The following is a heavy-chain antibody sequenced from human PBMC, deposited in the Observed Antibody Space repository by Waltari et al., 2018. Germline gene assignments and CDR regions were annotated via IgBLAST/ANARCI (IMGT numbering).Heavy chain of an antibody. Sequence: QVQLVESGGGVVQPGRSLRLSCAASGFTFSSYGMHWVRQAPGKGLEWVAVIWYDGSNKYYADSVKGRFTISRDKSKNTLYLQMNSLRAEDTAMYYCAKGSLWQQLDEYFQHWGQGTLVTVSS. J-gene: IGHJ1*01. CDR1: GFTFSSYG. V-gene: IGHV3-30*18. D-gene: IGHD6-13*01. CDR3: AKGSLWQQLDEYFQH. CDR2: IWYDGSNK.